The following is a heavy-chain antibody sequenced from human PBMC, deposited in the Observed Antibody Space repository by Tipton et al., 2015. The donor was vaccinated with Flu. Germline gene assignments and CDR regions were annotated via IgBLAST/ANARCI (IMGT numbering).Heavy chain of an antibody. CDR1: GGSIISTTYY. CDR3: ARARFCSGGSCRFEY. D-gene: IGHD2-15*01. CDR2: IYHSGNT. Sequence: TLSLTCFVSGGSIISTTYYWGWIRQSPGKGLEWIGSIYHSGNTYYNPSLRSLVTLSIDTSMNQFSLNLTSVTAADTAVYYCARARFCSGGSCRFEYWGQGTLVTVSS. J-gene: IGHJ4*02. V-gene: IGHV4-39*07.